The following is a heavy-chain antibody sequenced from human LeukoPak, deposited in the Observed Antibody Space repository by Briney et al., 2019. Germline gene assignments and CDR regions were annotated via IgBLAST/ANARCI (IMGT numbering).Heavy chain of an antibody. CDR2: IYTSGST. Sequence: SETLSLTCTVSGGSISGYYWSWIRQPAGKGLEWIGRIYTSGSTNYNPSLKSRVTMSVDTSKNQFSLKLSSVTAADTAVYYCARSGQWELLLGYFDYWGQGTLVTVSS. J-gene: IGHJ4*02. CDR1: GGSISGYY. V-gene: IGHV4-4*07. CDR3: ARSGQWELLLGYFDY. D-gene: IGHD1-26*01.